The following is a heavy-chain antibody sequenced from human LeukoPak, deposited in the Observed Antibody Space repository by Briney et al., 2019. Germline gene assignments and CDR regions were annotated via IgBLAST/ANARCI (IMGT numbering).Heavy chain of an antibody. CDR2: ISSSSSTI. Sequence: PGGSLRLSCAAPGFTFSSYSMNWVRQAPGKGLEWVSYISSSSSTIYYADSVKGRFTISRDNAKDTLYLQMNSLRAEDTAVYYCARARGYGDYLFDYWGQGTLVTVSS. CDR1: GFTFSSYS. D-gene: IGHD4-17*01. J-gene: IGHJ4*02. CDR3: ARARGYGDYLFDY. V-gene: IGHV3-48*01.